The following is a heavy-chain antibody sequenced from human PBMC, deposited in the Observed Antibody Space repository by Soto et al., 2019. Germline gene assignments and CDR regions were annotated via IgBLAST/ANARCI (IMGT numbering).Heavy chain of an antibody. V-gene: IGHV5-51*01. J-gene: IGHJ4*02. CDR3: ARPPLPGYSIHFNS. D-gene: IGHD2-15*01. CDR2: VYPRDSDT. Sequence: PGESLKISCKASGDIFIDYWIGWVRQMPGKGLEWMGIVYPRDSDTRYSPSFQGQVTISADRSTGTAFLQWRSLKASDTALYYCARPPLPGYSIHFNSWGQGTLVTVPQ. CDR1: GDIFIDYW.